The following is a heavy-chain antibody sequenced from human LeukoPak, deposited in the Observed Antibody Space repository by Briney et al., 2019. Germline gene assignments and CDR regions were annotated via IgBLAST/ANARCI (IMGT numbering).Heavy chain of an antibody. CDR3: TASPLGYGMDA. CDR1: GGSISSNNW. J-gene: IGHJ6*02. CDR2: IYHSGST. Sequence: SETLSLTCAVSGGSISSNNWWSWVRQPPEKGLEWIGEIYHSGSTNYNPSLKSRVTISLDKSKNQFSLKVSSVTAADTAVYYCTASPLGYGMDAWGQGTTVTVSS. D-gene: IGHD3-16*01. V-gene: IGHV4-4*02.